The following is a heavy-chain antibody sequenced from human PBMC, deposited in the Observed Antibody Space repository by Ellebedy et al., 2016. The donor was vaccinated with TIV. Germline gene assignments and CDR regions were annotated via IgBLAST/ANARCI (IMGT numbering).Heavy chain of an antibody. V-gene: IGHV3-7*01. D-gene: IGHD6-19*01. CDR2: IKQDESEK. J-gene: IGHJ4*02. Sequence: GESLKISCAASGFTFSNYWMTWVRQAPGKGLEWVANIKQDESEKYYVDSVKGRFSISRDNAKNSLYLQMNSLRPEDTAVYYCARDQWLGRAYYFDYWGQGTLLTVSS. CDR3: ARDQWLGRAYYFDY. CDR1: GFTFSNYW.